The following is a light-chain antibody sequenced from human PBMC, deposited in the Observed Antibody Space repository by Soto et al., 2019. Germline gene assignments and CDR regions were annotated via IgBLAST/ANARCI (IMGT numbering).Light chain of an antibody. CDR1: QSVSKNY. V-gene: IGKV3-20*01. Sequence: TVVALTPSNLSRARGESATLSCRASQSVSKNYLAWYQQKPGQAPRLLIYGASNRATGIPDRFIGSGSGTDFPLTIRSMEPEYFAVYYCQQYGSSGTFGQGTKVDIK. CDR3: QQYGSSGT. J-gene: IGKJ1*01. CDR2: GAS.